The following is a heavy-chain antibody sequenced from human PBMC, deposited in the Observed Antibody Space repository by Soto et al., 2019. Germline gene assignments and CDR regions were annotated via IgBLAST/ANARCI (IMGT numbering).Heavy chain of an antibody. D-gene: IGHD6-19*01. V-gene: IGHV3-66*01. CDR2: IYSGGST. Sequence: PGGSLRLSCAASGFTVGSNYMNWVRQAPGKGLEWVSVIYSGGSTYYADSVKGRFTISRDNSKNTLYLQMNSLRAEDTAVYYCARSCAVAVSYFYWGQGTLVTVSA. CDR1: GFTVGSNY. CDR3: ARSCAVAVSYFY. J-gene: IGHJ4*02.